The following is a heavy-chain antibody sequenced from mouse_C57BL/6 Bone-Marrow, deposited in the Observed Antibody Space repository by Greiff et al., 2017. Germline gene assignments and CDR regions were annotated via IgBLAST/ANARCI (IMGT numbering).Heavy chain of an antibody. Sequence: VQLQQSGPELVKPGASVKISCKASGYSFTGYYMNWVKQSPEKSLEWIGEINPSTGSTTYNQKFKGKATLTVDKSSSTAYMQLKSLTSEDSSVYSCAKAPFSWLAYWGQGTTLTVSA. V-gene: IGHV1-42*01. J-gene: IGHJ2*01. CDR3: AKAPFSWLAY. CDR2: INPSTGST. CDR1: GYSFTGYY.